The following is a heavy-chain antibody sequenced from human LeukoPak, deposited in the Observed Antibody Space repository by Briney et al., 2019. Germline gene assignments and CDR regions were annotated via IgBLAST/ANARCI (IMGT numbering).Heavy chain of an antibody. V-gene: IGHV3-30-3*01. CDR2: ISYDGSNK. Sequence: GGPLRLSCAASGFTFSSYAMHWVRQAPGKGLEWVAVISYDGSNKYYADSVKGRFTISRDNSKNTLYLQMNSLRAEDMAVYYCARDQDSSGWLDYWGQGTPVTVSS. J-gene: IGHJ4*02. D-gene: IGHD6-19*01. CDR3: ARDQDSSGWLDY. CDR1: GFTFSSYA.